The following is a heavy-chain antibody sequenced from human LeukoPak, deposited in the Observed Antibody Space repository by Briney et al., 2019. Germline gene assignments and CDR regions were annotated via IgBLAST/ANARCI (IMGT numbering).Heavy chain of an antibody. CDR3: ARHVSSGWYGGYYYFDY. V-gene: IGHV4-39*01. J-gene: IGHJ4*02. D-gene: IGHD6-19*01. CDR1: GGSISSSSYY. Sequence: SETLSLTCTVSGGSISSSSYYWGCIRQPPGKGLEWIGSIYYSGSTYYNPSLKSRVTISVDTSKNQFSLKLSSVTAADTAVYYCARHVSSGWYGGYYYFDYWGQGTLVTVSS. CDR2: IYYSGST.